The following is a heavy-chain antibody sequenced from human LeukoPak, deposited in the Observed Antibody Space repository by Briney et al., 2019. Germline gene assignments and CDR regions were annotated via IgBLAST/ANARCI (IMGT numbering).Heavy chain of an antibody. CDR3: ARGGTIFGPTVG. V-gene: IGHV4-59*01. J-gene: IGHJ4*02. CDR2: IYYSGST. D-gene: IGHD3-3*01. Sequence: SATLSLTCTVSGGSISSYYWSWIRQPPGKGLEWIGYIYYSGSTNYNPSLKSRVTISVDTSKNQFSLKLSSVTAADTAVYYCARGGTIFGPTVGWGQGTLVTVSS. CDR1: GGSISSYY.